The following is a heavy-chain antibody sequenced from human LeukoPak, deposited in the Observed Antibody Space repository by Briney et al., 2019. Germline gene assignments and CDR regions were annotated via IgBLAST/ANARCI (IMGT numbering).Heavy chain of an antibody. CDR3: ARGITRRRTFDI. V-gene: IGHV4-30-4*01. CDR2: IYYSGST. J-gene: IGHJ3*02. CDR1: GGSVSSGDYY. Sequence: SETLSLTCTVSGGSVSSGDYYWSWIRQPPGKGLEWIGYIYYSGSTYYNPSLKSRISISVDTSKNQFSLKLSSVTAADTALYYCARGITRRRTFDIWGQGTMVTVSS. D-gene: IGHD3-10*01.